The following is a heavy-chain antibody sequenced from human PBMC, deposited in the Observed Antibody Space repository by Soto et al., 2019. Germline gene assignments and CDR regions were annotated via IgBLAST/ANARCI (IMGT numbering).Heavy chain of an antibody. CDR2: INAGNGNT. D-gene: IGHD6-19*01. CDR1: GYTFTGYA. V-gene: IGHV1-3*01. J-gene: IGHJ4*02. CDR3: ARAVAVAADFDY. Sequence: SSVKVSCKASGYTFTGYAMHWVRQAPGQRLEWMGWINAGNGNTKYSQKFQGRVTITRDTSASTAYMELSSLRSEDTDVYYWARAVAVAADFDYWDQGTLVTVSS.